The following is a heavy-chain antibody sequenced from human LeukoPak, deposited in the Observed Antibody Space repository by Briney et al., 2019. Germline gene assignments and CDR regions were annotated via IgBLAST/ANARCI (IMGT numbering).Heavy chain of an antibody. D-gene: IGHD5-18*01. V-gene: IGHV3-23*01. CDR2: SSGSAHKI. CDR1: GITFSNYA. J-gene: IGHJ4*02. Sequence: PGGSLGLSCLASGITFSNYAVSWGRQAPEEGQDWVWVSSGSAHKIRYADSVKGRFTISRDNSENIVYLQMNTLRSEDTAVYYCAGRVTGYSSGYVYWGQGTLVTVSS. CDR3: AGRVTGYSSGYVY.